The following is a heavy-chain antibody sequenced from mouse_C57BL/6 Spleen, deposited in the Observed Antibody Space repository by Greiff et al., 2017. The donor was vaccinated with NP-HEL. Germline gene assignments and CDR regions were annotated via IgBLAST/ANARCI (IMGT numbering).Heavy chain of an antibody. D-gene: IGHD2-4*01. CDR3: AREGDYDVAMDY. J-gene: IGHJ4*01. CDR2: IDPSDSET. V-gene: IGHV1-52*01. CDR1: GYTFTSYW. Sequence: VQLQQPGAELVRPGSSVKLSCKASGYTFTSYWMHWVKQRPIQGLEWIGNIDPSDSETHYNQQFKDKATLTVDKSSSTAYMQLSSLTSEDSAVYYCAREGDYDVAMDYWGQGTSVTVSS.